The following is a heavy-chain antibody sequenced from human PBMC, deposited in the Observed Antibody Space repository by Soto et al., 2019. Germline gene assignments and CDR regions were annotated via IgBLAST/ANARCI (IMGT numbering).Heavy chain of an antibody. D-gene: IGHD3-22*01. CDR2: ISVYNGNT. CDR3: AKPYYYDSSGYYYPFDY. Sequence: ASAKVSCKASRDAFTRIGISWVRQAPGQGLEWVGWISVYNGNTQYAQKLQDRVTMTTDTFSSTAYMELRSLRSDDTAVYYCAKPYYYDSSGYYYPFDYWGQGTLVTVSS. V-gene: IGHV1-18*01. J-gene: IGHJ4*02. CDR1: RDAFTRIG.